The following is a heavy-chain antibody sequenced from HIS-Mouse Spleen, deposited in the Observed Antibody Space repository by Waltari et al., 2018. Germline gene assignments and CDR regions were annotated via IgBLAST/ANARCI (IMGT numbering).Heavy chain of an antibody. V-gene: IGHV4-39*07. CDR3: AREIPYSSSWYDWYFDL. D-gene: IGHD6-13*01. Sequence: QLQLQESGPGLVKPSETLSLTCTVSGGSISSSSYYWGWIRQPPGKGLGWIGGIHYSGRTNDNPSLKSRVTISVDTSKNQFSLKLSSVTAADTAVYYCAREIPYSSSWYDWYFDLWGRGTLVTVSS. CDR2: IHYSGRT. J-gene: IGHJ2*01. CDR1: GGSISSSSYY.